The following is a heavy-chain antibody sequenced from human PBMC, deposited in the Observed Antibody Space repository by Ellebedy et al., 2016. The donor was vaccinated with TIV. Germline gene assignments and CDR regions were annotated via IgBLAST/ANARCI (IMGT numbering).Heavy chain of an antibody. CDR3: ASPIEYYFGSGSKWLPFDM. V-gene: IGHV1-46*01. CDR2: INISGGGT. D-gene: IGHD3-10*01. Sequence: AASVKVSCKASGYTFTNYFMHWARQAPGQGLEWMGIINISGGGTSYAQNFQGRVTMTRDTSTSTVYMDLSSLRSEDTAVYYCASPIEYYFGSGSKWLPFDMWGQGTMVTVAS. CDR1: GYTFTNYF. J-gene: IGHJ3*02.